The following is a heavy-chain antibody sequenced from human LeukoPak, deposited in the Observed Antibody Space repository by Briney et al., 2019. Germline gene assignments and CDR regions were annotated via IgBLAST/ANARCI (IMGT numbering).Heavy chain of an antibody. CDR3: AKRTPWTGPFDI. CDR2: TSGSSGST. Sequence: PGGSLRLSCAASGLTFSCCAMSWVRQPPGKGLEWVSATSGSSGSTYYADSVKGRFTISRDNSKSTLYLQMNSLRAEDTAVYYCAKRTPWTGPFDIWGQGTLVTVSS. CDR1: GLTFSCCA. J-gene: IGHJ3*02. V-gene: IGHV3-23*01. D-gene: IGHD4-23*01.